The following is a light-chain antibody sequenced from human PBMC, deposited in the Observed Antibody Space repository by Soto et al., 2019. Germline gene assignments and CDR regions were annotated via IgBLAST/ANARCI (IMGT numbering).Light chain of an antibody. V-gene: IGKV1-33*01. CDR1: QDISNY. CDR3: QQYDNLPVT. Sequence: DIQMTQSPSSLSASVGDRVTITCQASQDISNYLNWYQQKPGKAPKLLIYDASNLETGVPSRFSGSGSGTDFTLTIGSLQPEDIATYYCQQYDNLPVTFGGGTKVDIK. J-gene: IGKJ4*01. CDR2: DAS.